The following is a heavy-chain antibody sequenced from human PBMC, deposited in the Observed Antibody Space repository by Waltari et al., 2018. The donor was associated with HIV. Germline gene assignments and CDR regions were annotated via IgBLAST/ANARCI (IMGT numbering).Heavy chain of an antibody. V-gene: IGHV1-18*01. CDR3: ARQTYYYDSSGYYWDY. CDR2: IGAYNGNT. Sequence: QVQLVQSGAEVKKPGASVKVSCKASGYTFTSYGISWVRQAPGQGLEWMGWIGAYNGNTNYAQKLQGRVTMTTDTSTSTAYRELRSLRSDDTAVYYCARQTYYYDSSGYYWDYWGQGTLVTVSS. J-gene: IGHJ4*02. CDR1: GYTFTSYG. D-gene: IGHD3-22*01.